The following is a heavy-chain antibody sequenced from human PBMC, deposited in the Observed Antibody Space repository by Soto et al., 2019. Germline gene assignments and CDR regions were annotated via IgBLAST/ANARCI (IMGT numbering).Heavy chain of an antibody. Sequence: QVQLVQSGAEVKKPGASVKVSCKASGYTFTSYDINWVRQATGQGLEWRGWMNPNSGNTGYAQKFQGRVTMTRNTSISTAYRELSSLRSEDTAVYYCARAIPLSLWFGTWDGMDFWGQGTTVIVSS. CDR3: ARAIPLSLWFGTWDGMDF. J-gene: IGHJ6*02. V-gene: IGHV1-8*01. CDR2: MNPNSGNT. CDR1: GYTFTSYD. D-gene: IGHD3-10*01.